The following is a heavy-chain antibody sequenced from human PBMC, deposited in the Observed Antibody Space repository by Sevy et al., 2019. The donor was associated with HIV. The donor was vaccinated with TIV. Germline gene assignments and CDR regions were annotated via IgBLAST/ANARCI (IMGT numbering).Heavy chain of an antibody. J-gene: IGHJ4*02. CDR3: AREGCSKPHDY. D-gene: IGHD2-2*01. Sequence: GPLRLSCAGSGFTFSNYAMSWVRQAPGKGLEWVSTFSFGCGKINYADSVKGRFTISRDNSKNTLYLQMHSLRAEDTALYYCAREGCSKPHDYWGQGTLVTVSS. CDR1: GFTFSNYA. V-gene: IGHV3-23*01. CDR2: FSFGCGKI.